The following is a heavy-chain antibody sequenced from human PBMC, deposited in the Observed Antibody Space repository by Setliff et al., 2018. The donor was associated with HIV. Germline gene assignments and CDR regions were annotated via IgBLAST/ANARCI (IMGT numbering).Heavy chain of an antibody. D-gene: IGHD6-25*01. J-gene: IGHJ6*03. Sequence: ASVKVSCKASGYTFTGYYMHWVRQAPGQGLEWMGWINPNSGGTNYAQKFQGRVTMTRDTSISTAYMELSRLRSDDTAVYYCARDPDVGSGWYYYYYMDVWGKGTTVTVSS. CDR3: ARDPDVGSGWYYYYYMDV. CDR1: GYTFTGYY. CDR2: INPNSGGT. V-gene: IGHV1-2*02.